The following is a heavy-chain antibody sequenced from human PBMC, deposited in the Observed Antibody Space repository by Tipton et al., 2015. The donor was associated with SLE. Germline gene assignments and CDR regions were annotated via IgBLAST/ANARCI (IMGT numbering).Heavy chain of an antibody. CDR1: GGSISSYY. V-gene: IGHV4-59*01. CDR2: IYYSGRT. CDR3: ARGWGLYYFDY. J-gene: IGHJ4*02. Sequence: TLSLTCTATGGSISSYYWSWIRQPPGKGLEWIGYIYYSGRTNYNPPLKSRVTISVDTSKNQFSLKLSSVTAADTAVYYCARGWGLYYFDYWGQGTLVTVSS. D-gene: IGHD3-16*01.